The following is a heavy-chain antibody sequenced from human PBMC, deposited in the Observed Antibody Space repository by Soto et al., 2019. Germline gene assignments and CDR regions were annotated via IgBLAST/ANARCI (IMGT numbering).Heavy chain of an antibody. CDR3: AKDRLDSYGLVGI. CDR2: VSGSGGSI. J-gene: IGHJ3*02. V-gene: IGHV3-23*01. D-gene: IGHD5-18*01. Sequence: EVQLLESGGGLVQPGGSLRLSCAASGFTFSSYVMSWVRQAPGKGLEWVSSVSGSGGSIYYADSVKGRFTISRDNSKNTLYLQMNSLRAEDTAVYYCAKDRLDSYGLVGIWGQGTMVTVSS. CDR1: GFTFSSYV.